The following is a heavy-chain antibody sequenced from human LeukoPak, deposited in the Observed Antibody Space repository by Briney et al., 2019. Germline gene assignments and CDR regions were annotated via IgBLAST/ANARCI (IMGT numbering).Heavy chain of an antibody. V-gene: IGHV3-21*01. CDR3: ARARTMYSSGWYQVVNFDY. Sequence: GGSLRLSCAASGFTFSNYGMNWVRQAPGKGLEWVSSISSGSSYIYYADSVKGRFTISRDNAKNSLYLQMNSLRAEDTAVYYCARARTMYSSGWYQVVNFDYWGQGTLVTVSS. CDR2: ISSGSSYI. D-gene: IGHD6-19*01. CDR1: GFTFSNYG. J-gene: IGHJ4*02.